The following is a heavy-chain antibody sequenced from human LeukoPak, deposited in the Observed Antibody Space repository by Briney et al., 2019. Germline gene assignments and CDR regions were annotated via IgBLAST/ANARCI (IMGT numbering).Heavy chain of an antibody. CDR1: GYTFNSYA. V-gene: IGHV7-4-1*02. CDR3: ARKLSDSTSA. J-gene: IGHJ5*02. Sequence: ASVKVSCKASGYTFNSYAMNWVRQAPGQGLGWMGWINTNTGNPMYAQGFTGRFVFSLNTSVSTAYLQISSLKAEDTAVYYCARKLSDSTSAWGQGTLVTVSS. D-gene: IGHD6-6*01. CDR2: INTNTGNP.